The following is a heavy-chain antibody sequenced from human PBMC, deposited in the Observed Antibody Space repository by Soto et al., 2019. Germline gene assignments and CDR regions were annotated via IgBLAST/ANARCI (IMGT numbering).Heavy chain of an antibody. CDR3: ARDLPYYYDSSGYPSFDY. CDR2: IIPIFGTA. Sequence: GASVKVSCKASGGTFSSYAISLVRQAPGQGXEWMGGIIPIFGTANYAQKFQGRVTITADESTSTAYMELSSLRSEDTAVYYCARDLPYYYDSSGYPSFDYWGQGTLVTVSS. CDR1: GGTFSSYA. J-gene: IGHJ4*02. D-gene: IGHD3-22*01. V-gene: IGHV1-69*13.